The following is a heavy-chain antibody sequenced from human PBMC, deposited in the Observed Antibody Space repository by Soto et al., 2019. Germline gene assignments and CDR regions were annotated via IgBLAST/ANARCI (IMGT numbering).Heavy chain of an antibody. CDR2: IKQHGSEK. J-gene: IGHJ4*02. Sequence: EVQLVESGGGLVQPGGSLRLSCAASGFTFSSYWMSWVRQAPGKGLEGVANIKQHGSEKYYVDSVKGRFTISRDNAKNSLYLQMNSLRAEDTAVYYCARVAGVGPDFDYWGQGTLVTVSS. V-gene: IGHV3-7*01. CDR1: GFTFSSYW. CDR3: ARVAGVGPDFDY. D-gene: IGHD6-19*01.